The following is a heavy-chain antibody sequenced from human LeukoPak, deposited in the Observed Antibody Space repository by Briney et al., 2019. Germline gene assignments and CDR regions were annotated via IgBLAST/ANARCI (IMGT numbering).Heavy chain of an antibody. D-gene: IGHD6-19*01. CDR3: ARVQQWALFDY. CDR2: IKQGGSEK. J-gene: IGHJ4*02. CDR1: GFIFGSYW. Sequence: GGSLRLSCAASGFIFGSYWMNWVRQAPGKGLEWVANIKQGGSEKYYVVSVKGRFTISRDNAKNSLYLQMNSLRAEDTAVYYCARVQQWALFDYWGQGTLVTVSS. V-gene: IGHV3-7*01.